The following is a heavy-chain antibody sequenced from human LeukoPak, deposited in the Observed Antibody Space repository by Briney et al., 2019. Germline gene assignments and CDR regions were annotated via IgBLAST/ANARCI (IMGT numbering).Heavy chain of an antibody. CDR2: ISSSSYI. CDR3: ARGGAQGNYYGSGSDGMDV. V-gene: IGHV3-21*01. J-gene: IGHJ6*02. CDR1: GFTFSSYS. Sequence: GGSLRLSCAASGFTFSSYSMSWVRQAPGKGLEWVSSISSSSYIYYADSVKGRFTISRDNAKNSLYLQMNSLRAEDTAVYYCARGGAQGNYYGSGSDGMDVWGQGTTVTVSS. D-gene: IGHD3-10*01.